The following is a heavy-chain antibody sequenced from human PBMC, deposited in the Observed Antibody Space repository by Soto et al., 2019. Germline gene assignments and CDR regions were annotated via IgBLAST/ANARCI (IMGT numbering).Heavy chain of an antibody. CDR1: GFRFSSYA. CDR3: ARDRVVAATDYYGMDV. J-gene: IGHJ6*02. D-gene: IGHD2-15*01. V-gene: IGHV3-30-3*01. CDR2: ISYDGSNK. Sequence: XGSLGLSCAASGFRFSSYAMHWVRQAPGKGLEWVAVISYDGSNKYYADSVKGRFTISRDNSKNTLYLQMNSLRAEDTAVYYCARDRVVAATDYYGMDVWGQGTTVTVYS.